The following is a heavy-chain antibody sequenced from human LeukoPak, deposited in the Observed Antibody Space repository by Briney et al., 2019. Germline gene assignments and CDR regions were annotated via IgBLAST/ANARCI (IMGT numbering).Heavy chain of an antibody. V-gene: IGHV1-69*13. CDR3: ASGYSYGEDFDY. Sequence: SVKVPYKASGGTFSSYAISWVRQAPGQGLEWMGGIIPIFGTANYAQKFQGRVTITADESTSTAYMELSSLRSEDTAVYYCASGYSYGEDFDYWGQGTLVTVSS. CDR1: GGTFSSYA. CDR2: IIPIFGTA. D-gene: IGHD5-18*01. J-gene: IGHJ4*02.